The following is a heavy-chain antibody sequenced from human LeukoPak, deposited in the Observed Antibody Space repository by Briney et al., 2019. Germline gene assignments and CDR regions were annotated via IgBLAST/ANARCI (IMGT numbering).Heavy chain of an antibody. Sequence: GGSLRLSCAASGFTFSSYGMHWVRQAPGKGLEWVAFIRYDGSNKYYADSVKGRFTISRDNSKNTLYLQMNSLRAEDTAVYYCAKVDYDILTGYVAFDIWGQGTMVTVSS. CDR3: AKVDYDILTGYVAFDI. D-gene: IGHD3-9*01. CDR2: IRYDGSNK. CDR1: GFTFSSYG. J-gene: IGHJ3*02. V-gene: IGHV3-30*02.